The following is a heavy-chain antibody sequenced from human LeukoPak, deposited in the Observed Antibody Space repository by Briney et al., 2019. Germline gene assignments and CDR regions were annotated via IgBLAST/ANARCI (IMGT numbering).Heavy chain of an antibody. CDR1: GYTFTSYY. V-gene: IGHV1-46*01. D-gene: IGHD3-22*01. J-gene: IGHJ3*02. CDR3: ARGGRENYYDSSGSPENAFDI. Sequence: ASVKVSXKASGYTFTSYYMHWVRQAPGQGLEWMGIINPSGGSTSYAQKFQGRVTMTRDTSTSTVYMELSSLRSEDTAVYYCARGGRENYYDSSGSPENAFDIWGQGTMVTVSS. CDR2: INPSGGST.